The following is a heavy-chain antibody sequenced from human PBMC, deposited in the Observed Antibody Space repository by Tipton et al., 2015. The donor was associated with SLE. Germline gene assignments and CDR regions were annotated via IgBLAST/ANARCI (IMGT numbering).Heavy chain of an antibody. D-gene: IGHD1-14*01. Sequence: QLVQSGAEVKKPGESLRISCKGSGYSFTTYWIGWVRQMPGKGLEWMGIIYPGDSDTRYSPSFQGQVTISADKSISTAYLQWSSLKASDTARYYCARHSSIRPAYYYYMDVWGKGTTVTVSS. V-gene: IGHV5-51*01. CDR2: IYPGDSDT. CDR3: ARHSSIRPAYYYYMDV. J-gene: IGHJ6*03. CDR1: GYSFTTYW.